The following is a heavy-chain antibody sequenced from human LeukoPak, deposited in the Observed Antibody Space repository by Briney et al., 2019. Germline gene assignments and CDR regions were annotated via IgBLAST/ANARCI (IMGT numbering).Heavy chain of an antibody. CDR3: ARESSGGFDN. V-gene: IGHV3-33*01. CDR1: GFTFSSYG. J-gene: IGHJ4*02. D-gene: IGHD3-3*01. Sequence: PGGSLRLSCAASGFTFSSYGMHWVRQAPGKGLEWVAVIWYDGSNKYYADSVRGRFTISRGNSKNTVYLQMNSLTAEDTAVYYCARESSGGFDNWAQGTLVTVSS. CDR2: IWYDGSNK.